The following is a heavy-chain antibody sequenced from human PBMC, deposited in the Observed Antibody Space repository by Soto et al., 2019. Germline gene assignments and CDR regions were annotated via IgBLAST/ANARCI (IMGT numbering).Heavy chain of an antibody. Sequence: SETLSLTCAVYGGSFSGYYWSWIRQPPGKGLEWIGEINHSGSTNYNPSLKSRVTISVDTSKNQFSLKLSSVTAADTAVYYCARGGIQLWDAFDIWGQGTMVTVSS. CDR1: GGSFSGYY. D-gene: IGHD5-18*01. CDR3: ARGGIQLWDAFDI. J-gene: IGHJ3*02. CDR2: INHSGST. V-gene: IGHV4-34*01.